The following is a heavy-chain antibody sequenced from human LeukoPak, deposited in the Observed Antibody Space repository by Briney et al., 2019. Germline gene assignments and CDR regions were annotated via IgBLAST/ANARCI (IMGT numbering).Heavy chain of an antibody. Sequence: SETLSLTCSVSGDSISNFYWNWIRQPPGKRLEWIGNTHYSGNSSYNPSLQSRVTISIDTSRKQLFLKLTSVTAADTAVYYCALAPNSNWFDFWGQGTLVTVSS. CDR1: GDSISNFY. D-gene: IGHD2-8*01. V-gene: IGHV4-59*08. CDR3: ALAPNSNWFDF. CDR2: THYSGNS. J-gene: IGHJ5*01.